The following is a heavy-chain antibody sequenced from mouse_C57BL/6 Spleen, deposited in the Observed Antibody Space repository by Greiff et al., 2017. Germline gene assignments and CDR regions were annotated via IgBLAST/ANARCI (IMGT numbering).Heavy chain of an antibody. V-gene: IGHV1-5*01. CDR2: IYPGNSDT. CDR1: GYTFTSHW. CDR3: TNYYSNSWFAY. Sequence: VQLQQSGTVLARPGASVKMSCKTSGYTFTSHWMHWVKQRPGQGLEWIGAIYPGNSDTSYNQKFKGKAKLTAVTSASTAYMELSSLTNEDSAVYYCTNYYSNSWFAYWGQGTLVTVSA. J-gene: IGHJ3*01. D-gene: IGHD2-5*01.